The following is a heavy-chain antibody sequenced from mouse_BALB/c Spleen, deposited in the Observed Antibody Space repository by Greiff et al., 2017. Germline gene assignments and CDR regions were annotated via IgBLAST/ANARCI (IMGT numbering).Heavy chain of an antibody. D-gene: IGHD3-2*01. CDR3: ARHDSSGPWFAY. CDR2: ISSGGSYT. CDR1: GFTFSSYG. V-gene: IGHV5-6*01. Sequence: EVKLMESGGDLVKPGGSLKLSCAASGFTFSSYGMSWVRQTPDKRLEWVATISSGGSYTYYPDSVKGRFTISRDNAKNTLYLQMSSLKSEDTAMYYCARHDSSGPWFAYWGQGTLVTVSA. J-gene: IGHJ3*01.